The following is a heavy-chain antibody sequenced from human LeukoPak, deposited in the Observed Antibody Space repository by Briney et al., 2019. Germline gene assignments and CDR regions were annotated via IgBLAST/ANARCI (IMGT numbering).Heavy chain of an antibody. D-gene: IGHD3-22*01. CDR1: GFTVSRNY. J-gene: IGHJ4*02. V-gene: IGHV3-53*01. CDR2: IYSGGST. Sequence: GGCLRLSCAASGFTVSRNYMTWVRQAPGKGLEWVSVIYSGGSTYYADSVKGRFTISRDNSKNTLYLQMNSLRAEDPAVYYCAGTIVGKWAIDYWGQGTLVTVSS. CDR3: AGTIVGKWAIDY.